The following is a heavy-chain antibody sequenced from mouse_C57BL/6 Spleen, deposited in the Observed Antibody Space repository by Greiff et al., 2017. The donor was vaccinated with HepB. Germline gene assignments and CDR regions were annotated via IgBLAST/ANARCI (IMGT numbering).Heavy chain of an antibody. V-gene: IGHV1-82*01. CDR2: IYPGDGDT. CDR1: GYAFSSSW. CDR3: AVYSNYEAWFAY. J-gene: IGHJ3*01. D-gene: IGHD2-5*01. Sequence: VQLQQSGPELVKPGASVKISCKASGYAFSSSWMNWVKQRPGKGLEWIGRIYPGDGDTNYNGKFKGKATLTADKSSSTAYMQLSSLTSEDSAVYFCAVYSNYEAWFAYWGQGTLVTVSA.